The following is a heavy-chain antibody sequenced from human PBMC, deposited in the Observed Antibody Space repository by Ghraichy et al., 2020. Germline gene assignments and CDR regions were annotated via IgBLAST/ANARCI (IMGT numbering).Heavy chain of an antibody. CDR2: ISYDGTTD. CDR1: GFIFSNYA. V-gene: IGHV3-30*04. Sequence: GGSLRLSCATSGFIFSNYAMHWVRQAPGKGLEWVAVISYDGTTDYYADSVNGRFTSSEDTSKSTMFLQLNSLRPADTAVYYCSRPTAGEFCRGLFDSWGQGTMVTISP. J-gene: IGHJ4*02. CDR3: SRPTAGEFCRGLFDS. D-gene: IGHD3-16*01.